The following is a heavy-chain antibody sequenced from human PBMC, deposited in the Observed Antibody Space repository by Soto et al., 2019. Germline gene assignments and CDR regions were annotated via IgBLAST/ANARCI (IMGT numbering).Heavy chain of an antibody. D-gene: IGHD5-18*01. Sequence: GSLRLSCSASGFTFVSYAMHCVRHAPGKGLEYVSAISSNGGSTCYADSVKGRFTISRDNSKNTLYLQMSSLRAEDTAVYYCVKDGDTAMVVDYWGQGTLVTVSS. CDR2: ISSNGGST. CDR1: GFTFVSYA. V-gene: IGHV3-64D*06. CDR3: VKDGDTAMVVDY. J-gene: IGHJ4*02.